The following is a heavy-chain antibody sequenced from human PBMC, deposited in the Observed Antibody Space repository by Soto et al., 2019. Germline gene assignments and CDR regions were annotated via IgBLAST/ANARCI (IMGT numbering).Heavy chain of an antibody. V-gene: IGHV3-30*18. D-gene: IGHD3-10*01. CDR2: TSYDGSNK. J-gene: IGHJ4*02. CDR3: AKDGGDGSGSYYNGYFDY. CDR1: GFTFSSYG. Sequence: QVQLVESGGGVVQPGRSLRLSCAASGFTFSSYGMHWVRQAPGKGLEWVAVTSYDGSNKYYADSVKGRFTISRDNSKNTLYLQMNSLRAEDTAVYYCAKDGGDGSGSYYNGYFDYWGQGTLVTVSS.